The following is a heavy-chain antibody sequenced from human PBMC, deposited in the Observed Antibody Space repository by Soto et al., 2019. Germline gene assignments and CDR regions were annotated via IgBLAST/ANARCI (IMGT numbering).Heavy chain of an antibody. Sequence: GGSLRLSCAASGFTFSSYAMHWVRQAPGNGLEWVAVISYDGSNKYYADSVKGRFTISRDNSKNTLYLQMNSLRAEDTAVYYCARDGDGYKFYYYGMDVWGQGTTVTVSS. D-gene: IGHD5-12*01. V-gene: IGHV3-30-3*01. J-gene: IGHJ6*02. CDR2: ISYDGSNK. CDR1: GFTFSSYA. CDR3: ARDGDGYKFYYYGMDV.